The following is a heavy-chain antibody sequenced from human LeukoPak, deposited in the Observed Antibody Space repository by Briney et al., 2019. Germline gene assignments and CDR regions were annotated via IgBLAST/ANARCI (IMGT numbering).Heavy chain of an antibody. CDR2: ITNSGST. Sequence: SETPSLTCTVSGGSVSSYFWSWIRQPAGKGLEWIGRITNSGSTNYNPSLKSRVTVSADTSKNQFSLKLSSVTAADTAVYYCARWIGILNYYYMDVWGKGTTVTVSS. CDR3: ARWIGILNYYYMDV. CDR1: GGSVSSYF. D-gene: IGHD3-3*01. V-gene: IGHV4-4*07. J-gene: IGHJ6*03.